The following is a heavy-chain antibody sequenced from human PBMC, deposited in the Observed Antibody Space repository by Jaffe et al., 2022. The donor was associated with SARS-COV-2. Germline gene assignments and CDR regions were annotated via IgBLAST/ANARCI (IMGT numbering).Heavy chain of an antibody. V-gene: IGHV4-59*01. Sequence: QVQLQESGPGLVKPSETLSLTCTVSGGSISSYYWSWIRQPPGKGLEWIGYIYYSGSTNYNPSLKSRVTISVDTSKNQFSLKLSSVTAADTAVYYCAREDRYRLALDYWGQGTLVTVSS. CDR2: IYYSGST. CDR1: GGSISSYY. D-gene: IGHD5-18*01. CDR3: AREDRYRLALDY. J-gene: IGHJ4*02.